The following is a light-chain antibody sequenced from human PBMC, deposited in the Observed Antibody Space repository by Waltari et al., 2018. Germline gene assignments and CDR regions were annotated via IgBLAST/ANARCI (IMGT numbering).Light chain of an antibody. Sequence: DNQMTQPPATLSASVTDSVTITFRASQSISSWLAWYQQKPGKAPKLLIYKASSLESGVPSRFSGSGSGTEFTLTISSLQPDDFATYYCQQYNSYPYTFGQGTKLEIK. CDR3: QQYNSYPYT. V-gene: IGKV1-5*03. CDR1: QSISSW. J-gene: IGKJ2*01. CDR2: KAS.